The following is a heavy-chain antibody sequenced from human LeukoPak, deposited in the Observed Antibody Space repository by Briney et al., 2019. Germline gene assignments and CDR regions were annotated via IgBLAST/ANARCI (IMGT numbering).Heavy chain of an antibody. J-gene: IGHJ4*02. Sequence: PSETLSLTCAVYGGSLSDYNWSWLRQSPEKGLEWIGEITDSATTHYNPSLETRVTISIDTAKHQFSLRLRSLTAADTAVYYCARGLDPDGLDYWGQGTLVTVSS. CDR2: ITDSATT. D-gene: IGHD1-1*01. V-gene: IGHV4-34*01. CDR3: ARGLDPDGLDY. CDR1: GGSLSDYN.